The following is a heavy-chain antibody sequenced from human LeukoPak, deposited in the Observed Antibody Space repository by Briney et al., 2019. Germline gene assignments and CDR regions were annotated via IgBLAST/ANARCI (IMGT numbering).Heavy chain of an antibody. V-gene: IGHV3-7*04. CDR2: IKQDGSEK. D-gene: IGHD6-19*01. Sequence: PGGSLRLSCAASGFTFSSHWMTWVRQAPGKGLEWVANIKQDGSEKYYVDSVKGRFTISRDNAKNSLYLQMNSLRAEDTAVYYCARDRAVAGFDYWGQGTLVTVSS. J-gene: IGHJ4*02. CDR3: ARDRAVAGFDY. CDR1: GFTFSSHW.